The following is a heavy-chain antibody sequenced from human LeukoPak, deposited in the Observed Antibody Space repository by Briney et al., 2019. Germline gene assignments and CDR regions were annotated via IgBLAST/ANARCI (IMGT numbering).Heavy chain of an antibody. CDR3: ARSYYDSSGYQDY. D-gene: IGHD3-22*01. CDR1: GGSISSYY. J-gene: IGHJ4*02. Sequence: PSETLSLTCTVSGGSISSYYWSWIRQPPGKGLEWIGHIYYSGSTNYNPSLKSRVTISVDTSKNQFSLKLSSVTAADTAVYYCARSYYDSSGYQDYWGQGTLVTVSS. V-gene: IGHV4-59*08. CDR2: IYYSGST.